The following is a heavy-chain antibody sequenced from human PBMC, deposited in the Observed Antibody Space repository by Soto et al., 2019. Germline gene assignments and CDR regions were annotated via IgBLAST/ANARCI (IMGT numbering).Heavy chain of an antibody. Sequence: QVQLVQSGAEEKKPGASVKVSCKASGYTFTSYAMHWVRQAPGQRLEWMGWINAGNGNTKYSQKFQGRVTITRDTSASTAYMELSSLRSEDTAVYYCARAPSWWYFDLWGRGTLVSVSS. V-gene: IGHV1-3*05. CDR3: ARAPSWWYFDL. CDR2: INAGNGNT. J-gene: IGHJ2*01. CDR1: GYTFTSYA.